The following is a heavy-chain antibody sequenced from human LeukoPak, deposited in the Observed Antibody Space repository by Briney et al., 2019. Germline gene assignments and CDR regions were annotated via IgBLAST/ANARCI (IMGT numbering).Heavy chain of an antibody. D-gene: IGHD2-21*02. V-gene: IGHV3-48*01. J-gene: IGHJ4*02. CDR2: ISSGSSTI. CDR1: GFTFSGYR. Sequence: GGSLRLSCAASGFTFSGYRMNWVRQAPGKGLEWVSYISSGSSTIYYADSVRGRFTISRDNAKSSLYLQMNSLRAEDTAVYYCARGRADYYFDYWSQGTLVTVSS. CDR3: ARGRADYYFDY.